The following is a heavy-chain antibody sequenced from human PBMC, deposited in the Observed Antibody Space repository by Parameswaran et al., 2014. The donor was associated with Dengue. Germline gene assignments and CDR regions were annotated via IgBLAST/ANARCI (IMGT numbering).Heavy chain of an antibody. V-gene: IGHV1-18*01. CDR2: ISAYSGET. Sequence: SWVDRPPGQGLEWLAWISAYSGETDIQKTAQGRVAVTTDTSTSTAFIEMTSLTSEDTAVYFCARTRWPARILDFWGQGTLVTVSS. CDR3: ARTRWPARILDF. D-gene: IGHD2-15*01. J-gene: IGHJ4*02.